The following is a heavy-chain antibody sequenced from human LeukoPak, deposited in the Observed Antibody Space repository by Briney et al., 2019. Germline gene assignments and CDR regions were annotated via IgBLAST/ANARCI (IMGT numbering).Heavy chain of an antibody. CDR3: ARDFSARYYDFWSGYPDYFDY. J-gene: IGHJ4*02. V-gene: IGHV3-21*01. CDR1: GFTFSSYS. D-gene: IGHD3-3*01. CDR2: IRSSSSYI. Sequence: GGSLRLSCAASGFTFSSYSMNWVRQAPGKGLEWVSSIRSSSSYIYYADSVKGRFTISRDNAKNSLYLQMNSLRAEDTAVYYCARDFSARYYDFWSGYPDYFDYWGQGTLVTVSS.